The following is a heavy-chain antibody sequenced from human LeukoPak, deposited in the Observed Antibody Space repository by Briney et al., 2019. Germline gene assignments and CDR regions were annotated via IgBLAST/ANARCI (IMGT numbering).Heavy chain of an antibody. D-gene: IGHD6-19*01. CDR3: ARDLLDSSGSDFDY. Sequence: ASVKVSCKASGYTYTGYYMHWVRQAPGQGLEWMGWINPNSGGTNYAQKFQGRVTMTRDTSISTAYMELSRLRSDDTAVYYCARDLLDSSGSDFDYWGQGTLVTVSP. J-gene: IGHJ4*02. CDR1: GYTYTGYY. V-gene: IGHV1-2*02. CDR2: INPNSGGT.